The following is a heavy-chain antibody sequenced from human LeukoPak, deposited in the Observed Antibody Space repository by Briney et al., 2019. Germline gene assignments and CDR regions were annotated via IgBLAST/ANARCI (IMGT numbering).Heavy chain of an antibody. V-gene: IGHV1-46*01. CDR3: ARDPCRYCSGGSCYEEVDY. CDR1: GYTFTSYY. D-gene: IGHD2-15*01. Sequence: ASVKVSCKASGYTFTSYYMHWVRQAPGQGLEWMGIINPSGGSTSYAQKFQGRVTMTTDTSTSTAYMELRSLRSDDTAVYYCARDPCRYCSGGSCYEEVDYWGQGTLVTVSS. CDR2: INPSGGST. J-gene: IGHJ4*02.